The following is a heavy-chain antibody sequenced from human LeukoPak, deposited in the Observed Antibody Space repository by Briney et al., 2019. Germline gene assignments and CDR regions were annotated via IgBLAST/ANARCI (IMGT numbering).Heavy chain of an antibody. D-gene: IGHD6-13*01. Sequence: GGSLRLSCAASGFTFSSHGMHWVRQAPGKGLEWVAVISYDGSNKYYADSVKGRFTISRDNSKNTLYLQMNSLRAEDTAVYYCASTHSSSWYLMDVWGQGTTVTVSS. CDR2: ISYDGSNK. V-gene: IGHV3-30*19. CDR3: ASTHSSSWYLMDV. J-gene: IGHJ6*02. CDR1: GFTFSSHG.